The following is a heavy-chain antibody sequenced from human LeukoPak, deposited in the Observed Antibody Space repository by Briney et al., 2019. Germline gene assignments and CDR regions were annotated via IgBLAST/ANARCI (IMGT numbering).Heavy chain of an antibody. D-gene: IGHD2-15*01. V-gene: IGHV4-59*08. CDR2: IYYSGST. CDR3: ARHGRSSGGSRNYSFDI. J-gene: IGHJ3*02. CDR1: GGSISSYY. Sequence: SETLSLTCTVSGGSISSYYWSWIRQPPGKGLEWIGYIYYSGSTNYNPSLKSRVTISVDTSKNQFSLKLSSVTAADTAVFYCARHGRSSGGSRNYSFDIWGQGTMVTVSS.